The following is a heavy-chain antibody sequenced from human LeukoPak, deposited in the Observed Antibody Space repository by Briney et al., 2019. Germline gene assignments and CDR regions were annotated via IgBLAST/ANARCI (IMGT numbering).Heavy chain of an antibody. CDR2: INPNSGGT. Sequence: GASVKVSCEASGYTFTGYYMHWVRQAPGQGLEWMGWINPNSGGTNYAQKFQGWVTMTRDTSISTAYMELSRLRSDDTAVYYCARDYYGSGLNYGMDVWGQGTTVTVSS. V-gene: IGHV1-2*04. CDR3: ARDYYGSGLNYGMDV. D-gene: IGHD3-10*01. J-gene: IGHJ6*02. CDR1: GYTFTGYY.